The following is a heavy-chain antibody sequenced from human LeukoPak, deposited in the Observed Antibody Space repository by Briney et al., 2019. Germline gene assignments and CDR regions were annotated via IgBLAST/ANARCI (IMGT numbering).Heavy chain of an antibody. V-gene: IGHV3-23*01. J-gene: IGHJ4*02. CDR2: IGNNGGGI. CDR3: AIDPNRGTHS. Sequence: GGSLRLSCAASGFTFSTYTMYWVRHPPGKRLEWVSIIGNNGGGIRYADSVKGRFTISRDNFKNALYLQMNSLRVEDTAVYYCAIDPNRGTHSWGQGVLVTVSS. CDR1: GFTFSTYT. D-gene: IGHD7-27*01.